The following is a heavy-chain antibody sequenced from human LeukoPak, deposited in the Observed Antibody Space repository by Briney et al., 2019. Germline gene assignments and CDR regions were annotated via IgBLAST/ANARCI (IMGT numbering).Heavy chain of an antibody. V-gene: IGHV3-21*01. CDR1: GFTFSSYS. Sequence: GSLRLSCAASGFTFSSYSMNWVRQAPGKGLEWVSSISSSSSYIYYADSVKGRFTISRDNAKNSLYLQMNSLRAEDTAVYYCARPYLNCSSTSCYTSFDYWGQGTLVTVSS. J-gene: IGHJ4*02. CDR2: ISSSSSYI. CDR3: ARPYLNCSSTSCYTSFDY. D-gene: IGHD2-2*02.